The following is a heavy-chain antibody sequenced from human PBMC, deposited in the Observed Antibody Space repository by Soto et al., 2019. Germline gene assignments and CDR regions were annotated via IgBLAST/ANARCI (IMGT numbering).Heavy chain of an antibody. CDR2: IIPAFGTA. CDR1: GGTFNSYL. J-gene: IGHJ5*01. Sequence: QVQLVQSGAEVKTPGSSVKVSCKTAGGTFNSYLIDWVRQAPGQELEWMGGIIPAFGTAKYAQKFQGRFTITSIKSPQRSYMELLALTSEATAVYYCARASVRPPVRLSFATWRPGTLVTVA. D-gene: IGHD3-10*01. V-gene: IGHV1-69*06. CDR3: ARASVRPPVRLSFAT.